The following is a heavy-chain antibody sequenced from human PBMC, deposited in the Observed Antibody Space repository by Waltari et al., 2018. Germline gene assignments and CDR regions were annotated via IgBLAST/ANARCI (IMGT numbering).Heavy chain of an antibody. CDR2: IIPIFGTA. D-gene: IGHD2-2*01. CDR1: GGTFRSSA. CDR3: ARNQIVVVPAAIGGRFDP. J-gene: IGHJ5*02. V-gene: IGHV1-69*01. Sequence: QVQLVQSGAEVKKPGSSVKVSCKASGGTFRSSAISWVRQAPGQGLEWMGGIIPIFGTANYAQKFQGRVTITADESTSTAYMELSSLRSEDTAVYYCARNQIVVVPAAIGGRFDPWGQGTLVTVSS.